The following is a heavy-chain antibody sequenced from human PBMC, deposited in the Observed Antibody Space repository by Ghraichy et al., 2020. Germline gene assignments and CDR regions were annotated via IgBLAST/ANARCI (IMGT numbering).Heavy chain of an antibody. CDR2: IYYSGST. CDR3: ARQEGYELHAGEFDP. D-gene: IGHD2-15*01. J-gene: IGHJ5*02. CDR1: GGSISSSTYY. V-gene: IGHV4-39*01. Sequence: SETLSLTCTVSGGSISSSTYYWGWIRQPPGKGLEWIGSIYYSGSTYYNPSLKSRVTISVDRSKNQFSLKLSSVTAADTAVYYCARQEGYELHAGEFDPWGHGTLVTVSS.